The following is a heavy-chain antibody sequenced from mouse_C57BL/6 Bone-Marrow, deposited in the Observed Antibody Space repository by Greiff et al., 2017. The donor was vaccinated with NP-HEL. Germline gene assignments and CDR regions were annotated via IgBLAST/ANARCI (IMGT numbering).Heavy chain of an antibody. J-gene: IGHJ2*01. D-gene: IGHD1-1*01. Sequence: VQGVESGAELARPGASVKLSCKASGYTFTSYGISWVKQRTGQGLEWIGEIYPRSGNTYYNEKFKGKATLTADKSSSTAYMELRSLTSEDSAVYFCARYGSSYGYFDYWGQGTTLTVSS. CDR3: ARYGSSYGYFDY. CDR1: GYTFTSYG. CDR2: IYPRSGNT. V-gene: IGHV1-81*01.